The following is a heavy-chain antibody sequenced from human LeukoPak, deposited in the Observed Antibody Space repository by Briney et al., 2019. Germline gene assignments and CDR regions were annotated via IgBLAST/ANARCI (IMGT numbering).Heavy chain of an antibody. D-gene: IGHD6-13*01. CDR1: GGSFSGYY. V-gene: IGHV4-34*01. CDR3: ARDQSGYSSSWYYFDY. Sequence: PSETLSLTCAVYGGSFSGYYWSWIRQPPGKGLEWIGEVNHSGNTNYNPSLKSRVTVLVDTSKNQFSLKMTSLTAADTAVYYCARDQSGYSSSWYYFDYWGQGTLVTVSS. J-gene: IGHJ4*02. CDR2: VNHSGNT.